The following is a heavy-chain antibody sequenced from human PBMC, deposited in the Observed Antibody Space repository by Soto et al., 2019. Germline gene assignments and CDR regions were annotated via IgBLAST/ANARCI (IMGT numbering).Heavy chain of an antibody. J-gene: IGHJ4*02. Sequence: PGESLKISCKGSGYSFAGYWITWVRQKPGKVLEWMGRIDPSDSQTYYSPSFRGHVTISATKSITTVFLQWSSLRASDTAMYYCARQIYDSDTGPNFQYSFDSWGQGXPVTVSS. CDR1: GYSFAGYW. V-gene: IGHV5-10-1*01. CDR3: ARQIYDSDTGPNFQYSFDS. D-gene: IGHD3-22*01. CDR2: IDPSDSQT.